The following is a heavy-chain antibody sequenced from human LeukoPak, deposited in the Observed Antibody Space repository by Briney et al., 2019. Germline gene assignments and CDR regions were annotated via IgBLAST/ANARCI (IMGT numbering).Heavy chain of an antibody. CDR3: ARDPDDYGGNSGWSI. J-gene: IGHJ3*02. V-gene: IGHV4-59*12. Sequence: SETLSLTCTVSGGSISRYYWSWIRQPPGKGLEWIGYMFHSGSTNYNPSLKSRVTMSVDTSKNRFSLKLNSVTAADTAVYYCARDPDDYGGNSGWSIWGQGTMVTVSS. CDR1: GGSISRYY. D-gene: IGHD4-23*01. CDR2: MFHSGST.